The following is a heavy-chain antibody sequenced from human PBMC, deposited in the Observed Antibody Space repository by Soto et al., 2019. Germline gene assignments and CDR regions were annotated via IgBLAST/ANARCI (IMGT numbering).Heavy chain of an antibody. CDR2: INHCSGGT. Sequence: GASVKVSCKASGYTFTDHFLHWVRQAPGQGPEWVGWINHCSGGTIYAQKFRGRVTLNRDTSINTAYMELSGLRSDDTAVYYCARDAVSRRECSGARCYVVNWSDPWGQGTLVTV. CDR3: ARDAVSRRECSGARCYVVNWSDP. J-gene: IGHJ5*02. V-gene: IGHV1-2*02. D-gene: IGHD2-15*01. CDR1: GYTFTDHF.